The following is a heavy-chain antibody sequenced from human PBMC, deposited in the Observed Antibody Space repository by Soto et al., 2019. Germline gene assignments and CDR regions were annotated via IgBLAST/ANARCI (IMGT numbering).Heavy chain of an antibody. CDR1: GFTFNNYG. D-gene: IGHD6-13*01. CDR3: ATGQGIAASHGID. Sequence: QVQLVESGGGVLQPGRSLRLSCAASGFTFNNYGMHWVRQAPGKGLEWVATISNDGSDKYYADSVKGRLTISRDDSKNTVYLQMNSLRAEETAVYYCATGQGIAASHGIDWGQGTMVTVSS. CDR2: ISNDGSDK. V-gene: IGHV3-30*03. J-gene: IGHJ4*01.